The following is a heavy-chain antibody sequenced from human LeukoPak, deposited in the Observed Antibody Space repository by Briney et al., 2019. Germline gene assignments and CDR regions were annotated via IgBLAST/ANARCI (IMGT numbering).Heavy chain of an antibody. D-gene: IGHD1-26*01. CDR3: ARNSGSSIYYYYYYMDV. V-gene: IGHV4-34*01. Sequence: SETLSLTCAVYGGSFSDYYWSWIRQPPGKGLEWIGEINHSGRNNHNPPLKSRVTISVDTSKNQFSLKLSSVTAADTAVYYCARNSGSSIYYYYYYMDVWGKGTTVTVSS. J-gene: IGHJ6*03. CDR2: INHSGRN. CDR1: GGSFSDYY.